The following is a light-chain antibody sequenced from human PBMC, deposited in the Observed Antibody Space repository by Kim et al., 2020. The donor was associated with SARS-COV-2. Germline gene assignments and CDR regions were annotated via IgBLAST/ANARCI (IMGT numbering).Light chain of an antibody. CDR2: GKY. CDR3: SSRDSSGDHVV. Sequence: AVGQTVRLTCQGDSLRKCYETWYQQKQGQAPTLVLYGKYDRPSGIPDRFSGSASGNTASLTITGAQAEDEGDYYCSSRDSSGDHVVFGGGTQLTVL. J-gene: IGLJ3*02. CDR1: SLRKCY. V-gene: IGLV3-19*01.